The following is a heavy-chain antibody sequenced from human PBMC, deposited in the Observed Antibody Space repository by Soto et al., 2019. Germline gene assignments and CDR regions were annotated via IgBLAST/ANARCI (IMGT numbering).Heavy chain of an antibody. J-gene: IGHJ4*02. D-gene: IGHD1-26*01. CDR1: GFTFSNYW. CDR2: TNSDGSTT. V-gene: IGHV3-74*01. Sequence: LRLSCAASGFTFSNYWMHWVRRAPGQGLVWVSRTNSDGSTTTYSDSVKGRFTISRDNAKNTLYLQVNSLRAEDTAVYYCARGYSGTYRIDYWGQGTQVTV. CDR3: ARGYSGTYRIDY.